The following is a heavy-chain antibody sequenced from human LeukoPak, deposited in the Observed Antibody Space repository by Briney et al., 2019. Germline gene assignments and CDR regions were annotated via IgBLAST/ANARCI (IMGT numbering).Heavy chain of an antibody. V-gene: IGHV5-51*01. CDR2: IFPGDSDT. CDR1: GYSFTSYW. Sequence: GESLKISCRGSGYSFTSYWIGWVRQKPEKGLEWMGIIFPGDSDTRYSPSFQGQVTISADKSISTAYLQWNSLKASDTAMYYCARRLTYDSRAYYCLDYWGQGTLVTVSS. D-gene: IGHD3-22*01. J-gene: IGHJ4*02. CDR3: ARRLTYDSRAYYCLDY.